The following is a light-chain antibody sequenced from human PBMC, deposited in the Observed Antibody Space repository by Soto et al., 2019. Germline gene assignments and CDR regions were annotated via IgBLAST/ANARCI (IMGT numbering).Light chain of an antibody. V-gene: IGLV2-14*03. CDR2: AVG. J-gene: IGLJ1*01. CDR3: TSYPPSSTYV. CDR1: SSDVGNYDY. Sequence: QSALPQPASVCGSPGQSSTISCTETSSDVGNYDYVSWYQQYPAKAPKLMIYAVGRRPSGVSNRFSGSKSGNTASLTISGLKAEDETDYYCTSYPPSSTYVFGTGTKVTVL.